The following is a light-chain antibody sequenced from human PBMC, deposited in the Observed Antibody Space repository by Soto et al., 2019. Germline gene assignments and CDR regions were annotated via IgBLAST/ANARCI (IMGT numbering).Light chain of an antibody. CDR2: GAS. CDR3: QQYGDWPPET. V-gene: IGKV3-15*01. Sequence: MQSPATLSVSPGDRAPLSCRASQSVSRNLAWYQQKPGQAPRLLIYGASTRATGVPARFSGSGSATEFTLSISSLQSEDVAVYYCQQYGDWPPETFGQGNKLEI. J-gene: IGKJ2*01. CDR1: QSVSRN.